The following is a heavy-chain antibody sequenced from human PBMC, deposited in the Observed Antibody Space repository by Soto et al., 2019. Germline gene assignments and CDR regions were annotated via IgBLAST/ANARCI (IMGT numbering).Heavy chain of an antibody. CDR3: ARDRTLAAAGTRAFDY. CDR1: GGSISSSNW. J-gene: IGHJ4*02. V-gene: IGHV4-4*02. Sequence: SETLSLTCAVSGGSISSSNWWSWVRQPPGKGLEWIGEIYHSGSTNYNPSLKSRVTISVDKSKNQFSLKLSSVTAADTAVYYCARDRTLAAAGTRAFDYWGQGTLVTVSS. CDR2: IYHSGST. D-gene: IGHD6-13*01.